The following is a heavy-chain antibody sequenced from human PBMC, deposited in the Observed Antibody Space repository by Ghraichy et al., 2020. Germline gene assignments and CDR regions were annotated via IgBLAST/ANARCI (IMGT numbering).Heavy chain of an antibody. CDR1: GFAFSSYS. CDR3: ARSRSSSGWYPFDY. Sequence: GGSLRLSCAASGFAFSSYSMNWVRQAPGKGLEWVGRSRNKARSYTTEYAASVKDRFTISRDDSKNSLYLQMNSLKTEDTAVYYCARSRSSSGWYPFDYWGQGTLVTVSS. V-gene: IGHV3-72*01. D-gene: IGHD6-19*01. CDR2: SRNKARSYTT. J-gene: IGHJ4*02.